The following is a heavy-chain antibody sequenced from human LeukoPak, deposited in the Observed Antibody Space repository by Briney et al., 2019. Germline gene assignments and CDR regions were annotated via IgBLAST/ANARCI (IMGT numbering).Heavy chain of an antibody. Sequence: SETLSLTCAVYGGSFSGYYWSWIRQPPGKGLEWIGEINHSGSTNYNPSLKSRVTITVDTSKNQFSLKLSSVTAADTAVYYCAREVFGVVTPGHYYYMDVWGKGTTVTVSS. CDR2: INHSGST. CDR3: AREVFGVVTPGHYYYMDV. V-gene: IGHV4-34*01. D-gene: IGHD3-3*01. CDR1: GGSFSGYY. J-gene: IGHJ6*03.